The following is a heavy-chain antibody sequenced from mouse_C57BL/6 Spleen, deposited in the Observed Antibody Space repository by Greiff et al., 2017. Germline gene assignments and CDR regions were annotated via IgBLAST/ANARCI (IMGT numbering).Heavy chain of an antibody. CDR1: GYAFTNYL. CDR2: INPGSGGT. D-gene: IGHD1-1*01. V-gene: IGHV1-54*01. Sequence: VKLQQSGAELVRPGTSVKVSCKASGYAFTNYLIEWVKQRPGQGLEWIGVINPGSGGTNYNEKFKGKATLTADKSSSTAYMQLSSLTSEDSAVYFCARSFPLATPYAMDYWGQGTSVTVSS. J-gene: IGHJ4*01. CDR3: ARSFPLATPYAMDY.